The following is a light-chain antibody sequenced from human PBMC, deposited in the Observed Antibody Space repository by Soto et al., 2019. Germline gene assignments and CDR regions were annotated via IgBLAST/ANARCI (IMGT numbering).Light chain of an antibody. Sequence: DIHMTHSPSTLSASVGDRVSITCRASQNISKWLAWYQLKPGRAPNLLIYDTSILKSGVPSRFSGSGSGTEFTLTISSLQPDDFATYYCQRYNNYFGLGTKVDIK. CDR2: DTS. V-gene: IGKV1-5*01. J-gene: IGKJ2*01. CDR3: QRYNNY. CDR1: QNISKW.